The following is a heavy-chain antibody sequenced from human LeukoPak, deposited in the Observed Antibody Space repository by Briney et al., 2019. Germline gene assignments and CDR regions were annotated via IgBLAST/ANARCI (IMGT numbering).Heavy chain of an antibody. CDR2: ISYDGSNK. CDR1: GFTFSSYG. V-gene: IGHV3-30*18. J-gene: IGHJ6*02. CDR3: AKGVHDFWSGSYYGMDV. D-gene: IGHD3-3*01. Sequence: GRSLRLSCAASGFTFSSYGMHWVRQAPGKGLEWVAVISYDGSNKYYADSVKGRFTISRDNSKNTLYLQMNSLRAEDTAVYYCAKGVHDFWSGSYYGMDVWGQGTTVTVSS.